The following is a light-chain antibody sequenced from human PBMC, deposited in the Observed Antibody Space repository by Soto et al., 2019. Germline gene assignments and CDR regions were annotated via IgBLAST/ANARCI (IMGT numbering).Light chain of an antibody. J-gene: IGKJ1*01. Sequence: EIVLTQSPGTLSLSPGERATLSCRASQSVSSNYFAWYQQRPGQAPRLLIYGISSRATCIPDRFSGSGSGTDFTLTISRLEPEDFAVYYCEQYGSSPRTFGQGTKVEIK. CDR2: GIS. CDR1: QSVSSNY. CDR3: EQYGSSPRT. V-gene: IGKV3-20*01.